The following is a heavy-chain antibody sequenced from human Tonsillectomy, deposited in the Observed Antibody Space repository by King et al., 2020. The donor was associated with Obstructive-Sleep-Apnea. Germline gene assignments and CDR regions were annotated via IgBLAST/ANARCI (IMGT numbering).Heavy chain of an antibody. CDR1: GGSISSYH. CDR2: IHYSGST. V-gene: IGHV4-59*01. Sequence: VQLQESGPGLVKPSETLSLTCTVSGGSISSYHWSWIRQPPGKGLEWIGYIHYSGSTNYNPSLKSRVTISADTSKKQFSLKLSSVTAADTAVYYCARDHFRGYSSSLGWFDPWGQGTLVTVSS. D-gene: IGHD6-13*01. CDR3: ARDHFRGYSSSLGWFDP. J-gene: IGHJ5*02.